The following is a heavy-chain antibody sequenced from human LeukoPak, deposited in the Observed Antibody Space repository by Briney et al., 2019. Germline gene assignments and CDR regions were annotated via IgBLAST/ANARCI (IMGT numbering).Heavy chain of an antibody. CDR1: GGSISSSSYY. Sequence: SETLSLTCTVSGGSISSSSYYWGWIRQPPGKGLEWIESIYYSGSTYYNPSLKSRVTISVDTSKNQFSLKLSSVTAADTAVYYCARQQLASSSWYPGGYFQHWGQGTLVTVSS. V-gene: IGHV4-39*01. J-gene: IGHJ1*01. CDR3: ARQQLASSSWYPGGYFQH. D-gene: IGHD6-13*01. CDR2: IYYSGST.